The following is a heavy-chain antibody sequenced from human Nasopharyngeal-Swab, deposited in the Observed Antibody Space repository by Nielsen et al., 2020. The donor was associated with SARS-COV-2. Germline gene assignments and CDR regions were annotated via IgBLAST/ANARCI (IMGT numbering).Heavy chain of an antibody. CDR3: AAYYASGSYSSGSSNYYYYGKDV. D-gene: IGHD3-10*01. CDR2: ISSSSSYI. Sequence: GGSLRLSCVASGFTFSSYNMNWVRQAPGKGLEWVSCISSSSSYIYYEDSVKGRFTISRDNAENSLHLQMNSLRAEDTAVYYCAAYYASGSYSSGSSNYYYYGKDVWGQGTTVTVSS. CDR1: GFTFSSYN. J-gene: IGHJ6*02. V-gene: IGHV3-21*01.